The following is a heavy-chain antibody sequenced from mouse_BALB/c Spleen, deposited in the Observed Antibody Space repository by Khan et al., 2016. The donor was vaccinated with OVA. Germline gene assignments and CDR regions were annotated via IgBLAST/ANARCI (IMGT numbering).Heavy chain of an antibody. D-gene: IGHD1-1*01. J-gene: IGHJ2*01. V-gene: IGHV3-2*02. CDR1: GYSITSDYA. CDR2: ISYSGNT. CDR3: ARIYGGDFDY. Sequence: VQLKQSGPGLVKPSQSLSLTCTVTGYSITSDYAWNWIRQFPGNKLEWMGYISYSGNTKYNPSLKSRISITRDTSKNQFFLQLNSVTTEDTATXYCARIYGGDFDYWGQGTTLTVSS.